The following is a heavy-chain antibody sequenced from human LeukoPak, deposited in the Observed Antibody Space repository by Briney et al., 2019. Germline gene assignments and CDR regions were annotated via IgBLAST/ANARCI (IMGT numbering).Heavy chain of an antibody. CDR3: ARAQYYYGSGSFDY. CDR2: ISAYNGNT. Sequence: ASVKVSCKASGGTFSSYGISWVRQAPGQGLEWMGWISAYNGNTNYAQKLQGRVTMTTDTSTSTAYMELRSLRSDDTAVYYCARAQYYYGSGSFDYWGQGTLVTVSS. J-gene: IGHJ4*02. V-gene: IGHV1-18*01. D-gene: IGHD3-10*01. CDR1: GGTFSSYG.